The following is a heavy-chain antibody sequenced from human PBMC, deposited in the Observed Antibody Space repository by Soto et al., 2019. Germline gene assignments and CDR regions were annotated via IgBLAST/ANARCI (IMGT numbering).Heavy chain of an antibody. CDR2: ISGSGGST. CDR3: AKIRGSATTLDY. CDR1: GFTFSSYA. D-gene: IGHD6-25*01. Sequence: PVGSLRLSCAASGFTFSSYAMSWVRQAPGKGLEWVSAISGSGGSTYYADSVKGRFTISRDNSKNTLYLQMNSLRAEDTAIYYCAKIRGSATTLDYWGQGTLVTVSS. V-gene: IGHV3-23*01. J-gene: IGHJ4*02.